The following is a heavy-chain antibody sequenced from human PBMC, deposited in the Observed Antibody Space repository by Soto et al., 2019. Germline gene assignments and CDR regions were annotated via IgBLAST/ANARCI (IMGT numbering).Heavy chain of an antibody. CDR3: AREGPMNHYYYGMDV. Sequence: GGSLRLSCAASGFTFSSYSINWVRQAPGKGLEWVSYISSSSSTIYYADSVKGRFTISRDNAKNSLYLQMNSLRDEDTAVYYCAREGPMNHYYYGMDVWGQGTTVTVSS. CDR1: GFTFSSYS. J-gene: IGHJ6*02. CDR2: ISSSSSTI. V-gene: IGHV3-48*02. D-gene: IGHD3-22*01.